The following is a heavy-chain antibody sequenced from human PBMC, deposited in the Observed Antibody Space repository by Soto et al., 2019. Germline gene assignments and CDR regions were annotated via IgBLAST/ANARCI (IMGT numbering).Heavy chain of an antibody. V-gene: IGHV1-2*02. D-gene: IGHD3-3*01. CDR2: INPATGAA. J-gene: IGHJ3*02. CDR3: ARGGGVGVAGSAAFDM. Sequence: QLHLVHSGAVVKKPGASVTVSCSASGYPVTAYYMHWVRQAPGRGLEWMGGINPATGAAKYTQTFPGRVPMTRDTSPSTVFMELSGLTSEDTAVFYCARGGGVGVAGSAAFDMWGQGTLVTVSS. CDR1: GYPVTAYY.